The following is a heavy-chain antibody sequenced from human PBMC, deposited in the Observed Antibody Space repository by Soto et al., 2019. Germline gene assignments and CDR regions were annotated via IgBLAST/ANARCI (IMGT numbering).Heavy chain of an antibody. CDR3: ARGRDILTGYYISPFDY. J-gene: IGHJ4*02. CDR2: FDPEDGET. V-gene: IGHV1-24*01. Sequence: ASVKVSCKVSGYTLTELSMHWVRQAPGKGLEWMGGFDPEDGETIYAQKFQGRVTMTTDKSTSTAYMELSSLRSEDTAVYYCARGRDILTGYYISPFDYWGQGTLVTVSS. CDR1: GYTLTELS. D-gene: IGHD3-9*01.